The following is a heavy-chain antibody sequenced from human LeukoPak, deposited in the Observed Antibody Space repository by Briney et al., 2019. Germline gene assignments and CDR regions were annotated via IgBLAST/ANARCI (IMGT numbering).Heavy chain of an antibody. V-gene: IGHV1-69*06. Sequence: SVKVSCKASGGTFSSYAISWVRQAPGQGLEWMGGIIPIFGTANYAQKFQGRVTITADKSTSTAYMELSSLRSEDTAVYYCARAQPFCGGDCSIDYWGQGTLVTVSS. CDR1: GGTFSSYA. CDR3: ARAQPFCGGDCSIDY. D-gene: IGHD2-21*02. J-gene: IGHJ4*02. CDR2: IIPIFGTA.